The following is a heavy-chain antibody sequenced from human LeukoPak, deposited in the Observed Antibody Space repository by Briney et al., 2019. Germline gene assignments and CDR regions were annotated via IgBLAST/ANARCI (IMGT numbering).Heavy chain of an antibody. Sequence: PGGSLRLSCAASGFTFSDYYMNWIRQAPGKGLEWVSYISSGSSYRNYADSVKGRFTISRDNAKNSVYLQMNSLRAEDTAVYYCAIVATQIDYWGQGTLVTVSS. CDR2: ISSGSSYR. CDR3: AIVATQIDY. D-gene: IGHD5-12*01. V-gene: IGHV3-11*03. J-gene: IGHJ4*02. CDR1: GFTFSDYY.